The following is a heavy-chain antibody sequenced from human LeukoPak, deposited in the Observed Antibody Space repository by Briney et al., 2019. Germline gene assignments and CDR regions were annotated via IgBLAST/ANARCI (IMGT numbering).Heavy chain of an antibody. Sequence: GGSPRLSCAASGFTFSSYAMSWVRQAPGKGLEWVSAISGSGGSTYYADSVKGRFTISRDNSKNTLYLQMNSLRAEDTAVYYCAKDRRLYSYGSYFDYWGQGTLVTVSS. CDR3: AKDRRLYSYGSYFDY. J-gene: IGHJ4*02. CDR1: GFTFSSYA. V-gene: IGHV3-23*01. D-gene: IGHD5-18*01. CDR2: ISGSGGST.